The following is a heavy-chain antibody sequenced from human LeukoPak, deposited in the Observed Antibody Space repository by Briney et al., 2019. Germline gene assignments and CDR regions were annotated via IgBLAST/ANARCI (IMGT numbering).Heavy chain of an antibody. D-gene: IGHD3-9*01. Sequence: ASVKVSCKASGYTFTSYYMHWVRQAPGQGLEWMGIINPGGGSTSYAQKFQGRVTMTRDTSTSTVYMELSSLRSEDTAVYYCARDRVLDTLTGYYFGMDVWGQGTTVTVSS. V-gene: IGHV1-46*01. J-gene: IGHJ6*02. CDR3: ARDRVLDTLTGYYFGMDV. CDR1: GYTFTSYY. CDR2: INPGGGST.